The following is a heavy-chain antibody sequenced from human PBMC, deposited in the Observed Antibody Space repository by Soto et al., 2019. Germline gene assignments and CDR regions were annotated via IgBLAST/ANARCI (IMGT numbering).Heavy chain of an antibody. J-gene: IGHJ6*02. CDR2: TYYRSKWYN. CDR1: GDSVSSNSAA. V-gene: IGHV6-1*01. CDR3: ARGDVLMVYATNYYYYGMDV. D-gene: IGHD2-8*01. Sequence: PSQTLSLTCAISGDSVSSNSAAWNWIRQSPSRGLEWLGRTYYRSKWYNDYAVSVKSRITINPDTSKNQFSLQLNSVTPEDTAVYYCARGDVLMVYATNYYYYGMDVWGQGTKVTVSS.